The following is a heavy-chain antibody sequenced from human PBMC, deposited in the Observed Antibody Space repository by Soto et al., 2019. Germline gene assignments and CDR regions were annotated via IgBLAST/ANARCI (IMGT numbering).Heavy chain of an antibody. Sequence: QVQLQESGPGLVKPSQTLSLTCTVSGGSISSGGSYWSWIRQHPGKGLAWIGYLYYSGSTYYNPSLTRRVTLSVDAPKNPFSLDLGSVTVADTGVDYCPRVRVGRWQRGVLGYWGQGTLVTVSS. CDR1: GGSISSGGSY. CDR3: PRVRVGRWQRGVLGY. J-gene: IGHJ4*02. CDR2: LYYSGST. D-gene: IGHD3-10*01. V-gene: IGHV4-31*03.